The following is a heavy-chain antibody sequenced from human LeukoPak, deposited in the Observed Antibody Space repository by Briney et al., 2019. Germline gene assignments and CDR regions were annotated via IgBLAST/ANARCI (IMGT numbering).Heavy chain of an antibody. CDR3: ARTLVGAFYFDY. J-gene: IGHJ4*02. V-gene: IGHV4-59*01. D-gene: IGHD1-26*01. CDR2: IYYSGST. Sequence: PSETLSLTSTVSGGSISSYYWSWIRQPPGKGLEWIGYIYYSGSTNYNPSLKSRVTISVDTSKNQFSLKLSSVTAADTAVYYCARTLVGAFYFDYWGQGTLVTVSS. CDR1: GGSISSYY.